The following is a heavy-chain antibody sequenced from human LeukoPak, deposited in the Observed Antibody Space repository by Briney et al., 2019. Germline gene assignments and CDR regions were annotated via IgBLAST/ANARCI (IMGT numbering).Heavy chain of an antibody. CDR3: ARRGAYSSRWYFDY. CDR2: IYPGDSDT. D-gene: IGHD6-19*01. CDR1: GYSFTSYW. V-gene: IGHV5-51*01. J-gene: IGHJ4*02. Sequence: GESLQISCKGSGYSFTSYWIGWVRQRPGKGLEWMGIIYPGDSDTRYSPSFQGQVTISPDKSISTAYLQWSSLKASDTAMYYCARRGAYSSRWYFDYWGQGTLVTVSS.